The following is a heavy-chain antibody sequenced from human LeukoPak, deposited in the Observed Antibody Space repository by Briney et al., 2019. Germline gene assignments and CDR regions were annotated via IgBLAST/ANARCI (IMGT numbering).Heavy chain of an antibody. D-gene: IGHD3-9*01. CDR2: IIPIFGTA. Sequence: SVKVSCKASGGTFSSYAISWVRQAPGQGLEWMGGIIPIFGTANYAQKFQGRVTITADESTSTAYMELSGLRSEDTAVYYCARMYYDILTGYQYYYYGMDVWGQGTTVTVSS. CDR3: ARMYYDILTGYQYYYYGMDV. V-gene: IGHV1-69*13. J-gene: IGHJ6*02. CDR1: GGTFSSYA.